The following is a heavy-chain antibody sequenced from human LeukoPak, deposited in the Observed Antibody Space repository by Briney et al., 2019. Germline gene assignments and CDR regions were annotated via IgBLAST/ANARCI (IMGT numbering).Heavy chain of an antibody. D-gene: IGHD3-22*01. V-gene: IGHV3-30*03. CDR2: ISYDGSNK. Sequence: GGSLRLSCAASGFTLSSYGMHWVRQAPGKVLEWVAVISYDGSNKYYADSVKGRFTISRDNVKNSLFLQMDSLRAEDTAVYYCARDRDYYDSNSFSPDAFDIWGQGTMVTVSS. CDR3: ARDRDYYDSNSFSPDAFDI. CDR1: GFTLSSYG. J-gene: IGHJ3*02.